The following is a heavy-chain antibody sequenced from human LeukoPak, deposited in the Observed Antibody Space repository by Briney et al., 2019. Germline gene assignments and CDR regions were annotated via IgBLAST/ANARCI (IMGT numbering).Heavy chain of an antibody. V-gene: IGHV3-53*01. CDR2: IYSGGST. D-gene: IGHD3-10*01. J-gene: IGHJ3*02. CDR3: ARWAAVRALDI. CDR1: GFTVSSNY. Sequence: PGGSLRLSCAASGFTVSSNYMSWVRQAPGKGREWVSVIYSGGSTFYADCVKGRFTISSDNAKNSLYLQMNRLRDEGTAVYYCARWAAVRALDIWGRGTMVTVSS.